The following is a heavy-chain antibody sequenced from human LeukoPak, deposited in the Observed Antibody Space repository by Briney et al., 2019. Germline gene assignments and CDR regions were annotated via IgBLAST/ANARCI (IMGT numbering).Heavy chain of an antibody. V-gene: IGHV3-7*01. D-gene: IGHD1-7*01. J-gene: IGHJ5*02. CDR3: ARESKNWNYGGNWFDP. Sequence: GGSLRLSCAASGFTFSSYWMSWVRQAPGKGLEWVANIKQDGSEKYYVDSVKGRFTISRDNAKNSLYLQMNSLRAEDTAVYYCARESKNWNYGGNWFDPWGQGTLVTVSS. CDR2: IKQDGSEK. CDR1: GFTFSSYW.